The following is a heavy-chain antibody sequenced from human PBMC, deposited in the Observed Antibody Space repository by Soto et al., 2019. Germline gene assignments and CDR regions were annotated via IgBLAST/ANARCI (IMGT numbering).Heavy chain of an antibody. CDR2: INNSGST. V-gene: IGHV4-39*01. Sequence: QLQLQESGPGLVKPSETLSLTCRVSDGSMTSDSSYWGWIRQPPGKGLEWIGVINNSGSTYHNLSLKGRVTVSVDASRNQFSLKLASMTAADTAVDYCARLGGYVSVGYYYLWDSWGQGTLVTVSS. D-gene: IGHD3-22*01. J-gene: IGHJ4*02. CDR3: ARLGGYVSVGYYYLWDS. CDR1: DGSMTSDSSY.